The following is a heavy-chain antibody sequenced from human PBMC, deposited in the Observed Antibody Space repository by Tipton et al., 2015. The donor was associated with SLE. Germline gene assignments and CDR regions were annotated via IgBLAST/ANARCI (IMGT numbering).Heavy chain of an antibody. CDR3: ARGFEELDS. CDR2: IYYSGST. J-gene: IGHJ4*02. CDR1: GGSISSNY. V-gene: IGHV4-59*01. D-gene: IGHD1-26*01. Sequence: TLSLTCTVSGGSISSNYWSWIRQPPGKGLEWLGYIYYSGSTNYNPSLKSRVTISVDTSKNQFSLKLSSVTAADTAVYYCARGFEELDSWGQGTLVTVSS.